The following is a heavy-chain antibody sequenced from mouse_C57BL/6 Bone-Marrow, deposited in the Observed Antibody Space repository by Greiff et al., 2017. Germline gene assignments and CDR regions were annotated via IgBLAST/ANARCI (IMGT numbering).Heavy chain of an antibody. D-gene: IGHD1-1*01. CDR3: TTWYYGSSYFDV. CDR2: INPNNGGT. Sequence: EVQLQQSGPELVKPGASVKISCKASGYTFTDYYMNWVKQSHGKSLEWIGDINPNNGGTSYNQKFKGKATITADTSSNTAYLQLSSLTSEDTAVYYCTTWYYGSSYFDVWGTGTTVTVSS. V-gene: IGHV1-26*01. J-gene: IGHJ1*03. CDR1: GYTFTDYY.